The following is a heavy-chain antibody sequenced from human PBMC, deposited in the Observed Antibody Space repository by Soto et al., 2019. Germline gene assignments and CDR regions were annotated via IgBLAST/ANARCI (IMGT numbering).Heavy chain of an antibody. V-gene: IGHV5-51*01. D-gene: IGHD3-10*01. CDR2: IYPGDSDT. J-gene: IGHJ6*02. CDR3: AGGGVRGVITRTRDYYGMDV. CDR1: GYSFTSYW. Sequence: GESLKISCKGSGYSFTSYWIGWVRRMPGKSLEWMGIIYPGDSDTRYSPSFQGQVTISADKSISTAYLQWSSLKASDTAMYYCAGGGVRGVITRTRDYYGMDVWGQGTTVTVS.